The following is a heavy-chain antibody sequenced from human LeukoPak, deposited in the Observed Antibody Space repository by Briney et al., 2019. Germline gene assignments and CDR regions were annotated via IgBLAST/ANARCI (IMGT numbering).Heavy chain of an antibody. CDR2: IYWDDDK. V-gene: IGHV2-5*02. Sequence: SGPTLVNPTQTLTLTCTFSGFSLSTSGVGVGWIRQPPGKALEWLALIYWDDDKRYSPSLKSRLTITKDTSKNQVVLTMTNMDPVDTATYYCAHVPNGYSSGWYVHYWGQGTLVTVSS. J-gene: IGHJ4*02. D-gene: IGHD6-19*01. CDR1: GFSLSTSGVG. CDR3: AHVPNGYSSGWYVHY.